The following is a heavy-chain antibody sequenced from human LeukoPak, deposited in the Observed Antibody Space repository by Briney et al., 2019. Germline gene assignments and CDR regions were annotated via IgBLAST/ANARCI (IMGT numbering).Heavy chain of an antibody. D-gene: IGHD1-26*01. J-gene: IGHJ6*03. Sequence: SETLSLTCAVYGGSFSGYYWSWIRQPPGKGLEWIGEINHSGSTNYNPSLKSRVTISVDTSKNQFSLKLSSVTAADTAIYYCARDPYNGNYGDFYYYYMDVWGKGTTVTISS. CDR3: ARDPYNGNYGDFYYYYMDV. V-gene: IGHV4-34*01. CDR2: INHSGST. CDR1: GGSFSGYY.